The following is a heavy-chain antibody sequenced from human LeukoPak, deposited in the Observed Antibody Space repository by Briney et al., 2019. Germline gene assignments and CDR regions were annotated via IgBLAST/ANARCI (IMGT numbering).Heavy chain of an antibody. J-gene: IGHJ4*02. CDR1: GYTLTELS. V-gene: IGHV1-24*01. D-gene: IGHD1-26*01. Sequence: ASVKVSCKVSGYTLTELSMHWVRQAPGKGLEWMGGFDPEDGETIYAQKFQGRVTMTEDTSTDTAYMELSSPRSEDTAVYYCATDLNSGSYPGYWGQGTLVTVSS. CDR3: ATDLNSGSYPGY. CDR2: FDPEDGET.